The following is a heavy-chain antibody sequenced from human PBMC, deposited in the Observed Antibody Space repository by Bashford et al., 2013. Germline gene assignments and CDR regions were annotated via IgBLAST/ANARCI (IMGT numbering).Heavy chain of an antibody. V-gene: IGHV1-58*01. J-gene: IGHJ4*02. CDR3: AAIFRYCSGGDCYPRSNESSAYYVSKFDY. CDR2: IAVGSGNT. D-gene: IGHD2-15*01. Sequence: VKVSCKASGGTFSNSAVQWVRQARGQRLEWIGWIAVGSGNTNYAQEFQERVTITRDMSTSTAYMELSSLRSEDTAVFYCAAIFRYCSGGDCYPRSNESSAYYVSKFDYWGQGTLVTVSS. CDR1: GGTFSNSA.